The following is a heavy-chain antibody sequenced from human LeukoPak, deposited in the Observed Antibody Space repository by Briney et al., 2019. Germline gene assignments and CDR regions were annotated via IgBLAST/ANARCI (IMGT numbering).Heavy chain of an antibody. CDR3: ARVSQRFGDGFDS. V-gene: IGHV3-66*01. CDR1: GFIVSNKC. J-gene: IGHJ4*02. D-gene: IGHD3-10*01. Sequence: GGSLRLSCAASGFIVSNKCMNWVRQAPGKGLEWGSLIYADYSTNYADYVKGRFTISRDNAKNSLYLQMNSLRAEDTAVYYCARVSQRFGDGFDSWGQGTLVTVSS. CDR2: IYADYST.